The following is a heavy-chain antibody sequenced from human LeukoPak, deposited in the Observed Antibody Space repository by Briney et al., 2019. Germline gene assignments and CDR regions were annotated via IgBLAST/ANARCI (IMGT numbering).Heavy chain of an antibody. CDR3: ATWSGEGFDY. V-gene: IGHV3-48*03. J-gene: IGHJ4*02. Sequence: GGSLRLSCAASGFNFNNYEMKWVGEAPGGGVEGCSYISSSGATIYYAYSETGPFTSSRDTANNSLSLPRNSLKADDTAVYYCATWSGEGFDYWGPGTLGTVSP. CDR1: GFNFNNYE. CDR2: ISSSGATI. D-gene: IGHD7-27*01.